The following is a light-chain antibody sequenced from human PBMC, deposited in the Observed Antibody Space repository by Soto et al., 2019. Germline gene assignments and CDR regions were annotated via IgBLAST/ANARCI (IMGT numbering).Light chain of an antibody. J-gene: IGKJ4*02. CDR3: QHDLATPFT. CDR2: LGS. V-gene: IGKV2-28*01. Sequence: EIVLTQSPLSLPVTPGEPASISCRSSRNLLHSNGYYYLDWYLQKPGQSQQLLIYLGSNRASVAPDTFSGSGSGTEFTLTVSRMAVEDVAICFCQHDLATPFTFGGGTDAEIK. CDR1: RNLLHSNGYYY.